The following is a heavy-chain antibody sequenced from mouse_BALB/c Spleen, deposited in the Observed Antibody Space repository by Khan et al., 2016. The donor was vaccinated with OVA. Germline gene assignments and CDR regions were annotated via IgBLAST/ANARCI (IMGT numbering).Heavy chain of an antibody. CDR1: GYTFTDYA. CDR2: ISTYFGDA. CDR3: ARVGLALYTMDY. J-gene: IGHJ4*01. V-gene: IGHV1S137*01. Sequence: QVQLQQSGAELVRPGVSVKISCKGSGYTFTDYAIHWVKQSHAKSLEWIGVISTYFGDANYNQQFKGRAKMTVDKSSNTAYVYLARLTSADSAIYYCARVGLALYTMDYWGQGTSVTVSS.